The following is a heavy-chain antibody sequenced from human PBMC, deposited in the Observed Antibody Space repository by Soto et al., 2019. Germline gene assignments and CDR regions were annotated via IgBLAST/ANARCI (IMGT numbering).Heavy chain of an antibody. Sequence: QVQLVQSGAEVKKPGSSVKVSCKASGGTFSSYAISWVRQAPGQGLEWMGGIIPIFGTANYAQKFQGRVTITADESTSTAYMELSSLRSEDTAVYYCARDRSPYYDFWSGYTYGMDVWGQGTTVTVSS. CDR2: IIPIFGTA. CDR1: GGTFSSYA. J-gene: IGHJ6*02. D-gene: IGHD3-3*01. V-gene: IGHV1-69*12. CDR3: ARDRSPYYDFWSGYTYGMDV.